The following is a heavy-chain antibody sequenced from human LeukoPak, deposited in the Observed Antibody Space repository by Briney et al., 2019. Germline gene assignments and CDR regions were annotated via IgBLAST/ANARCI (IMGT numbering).Heavy chain of an antibody. Sequence: SETLSLTCTVSGASISSGSYLWSWIRQPAGKGLEWIGRIYSSGSTNYNPSLKSRVAISVDTAKNQFSLKLSSVTTADTAVDFCARRNYYDSSSDWDYWGQGSLVTVSS. D-gene: IGHD3-22*01. J-gene: IGHJ4*02. V-gene: IGHV4-61*02. CDR3: ARRNYYDSSSDWDY. CDR2: IYSSGST. CDR1: GASISSGSYL.